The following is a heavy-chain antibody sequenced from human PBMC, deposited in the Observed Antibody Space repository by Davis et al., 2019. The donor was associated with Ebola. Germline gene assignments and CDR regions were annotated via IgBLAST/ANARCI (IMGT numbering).Heavy chain of an antibody. CDR1: GLPFSAYF. V-gene: IGHV3-72*01. D-gene: IGHD1/OR15-1a*01. CDR2: SRNQENHYNT. Sequence: GESLKISCGVPGLPFSAYFMERVRLTPGTGLEWVGLSRNQENHYNTEYAASVRGRFTISRDDSKKSMYLQMNSLRTEDTAVYYCVTENWYRFESWGQGTLVTVSS. J-gene: IGHJ4*02. CDR3: VTENWYRFES.